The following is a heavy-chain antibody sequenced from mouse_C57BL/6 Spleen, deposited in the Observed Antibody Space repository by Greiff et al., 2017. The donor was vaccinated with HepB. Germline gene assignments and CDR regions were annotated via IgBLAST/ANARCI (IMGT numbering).Heavy chain of an antibody. CDR2: ISSGSSTI. J-gene: IGHJ1*03. Sequence: DVHLVESGGGLVKPGGSLKLSCAASGFTFSDYGMHWVRQAPEKGLEWVAYISSGSSTIYYADTVKGRFTISRDNAKNTLFLQMTSLRSEDTAMYYCARGGSSYRYFDVWGTGTTVTVST. D-gene: IGHD1-1*01. CDR3: ARGGSSYRYFDV. CDR1: GFTFSDYG. V-gene: IGHV5-17*01.